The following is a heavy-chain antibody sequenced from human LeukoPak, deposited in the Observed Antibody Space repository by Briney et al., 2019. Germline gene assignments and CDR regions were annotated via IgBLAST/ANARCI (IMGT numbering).Heavy chain of an antibody. CDR1: GGSISSYY. CDR3: ARLNGIAARIYDYMDV. D-gene: IGHD6-6*01. Sequence: SETLSLTCTVSGGSISSYYWSWIRQPPGKGLEWIGYIYTSGSTNYNPSLKSRVTISVDTSKNQFSLKLSSVTAADTAVYYCARLNGIAARIYDYMDVWGKGTTVTVSS. CDR2: IYTSGST. V-gene: IGHV4-4*09. J-gene: IGHJ6*03.